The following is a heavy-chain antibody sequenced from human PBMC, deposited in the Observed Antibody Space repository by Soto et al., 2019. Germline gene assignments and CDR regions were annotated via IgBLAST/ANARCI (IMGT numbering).Heavy chain of an antibody. D-gene: IGHD3-9*01. Sequence: GGSLRLSCAASDFIVSSNYMAWVRQPPGKGLEWVSIIYTSGNTDYADSVKGRFTISRDISKNTLYLQMNSLRAEDTAVYYCTRGFHEILTNYYIPFDYWGQGALVTVSS. CDR3: TRGFHEILTNYYIPFDY. V-gene: IGHV3-66*01. J-gene: IGHJ4*02. CDR1: DFIVSSNY. CDR2: IYTSGNT.